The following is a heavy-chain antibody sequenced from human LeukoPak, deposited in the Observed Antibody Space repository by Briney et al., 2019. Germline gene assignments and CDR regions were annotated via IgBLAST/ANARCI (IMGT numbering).Heavy chain of an antibody. V-gene: IGHV1-18*01. CDR3: ARSTSSTRWFDP. J-gene: IGHJ5*02. D-gene: IGHD2-2*01. CDR1: GYTFSSYG. CDR2: TSTYNGNT. Sequence: ASVEVSCKASGYTFSSYGITWVRQAPGQGLEWMGWTSTYNGNTNYAQKLQGRVTMTTDTSTTTAYMDLTSLRSDDTAVYYCARSTSSTRWFDPWGQGTLVTVSS.